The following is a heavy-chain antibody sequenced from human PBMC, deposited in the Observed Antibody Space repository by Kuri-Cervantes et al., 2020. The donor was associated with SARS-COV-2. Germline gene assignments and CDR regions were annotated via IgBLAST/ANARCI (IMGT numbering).Heavy chain of an antibody. CDR1: GGTFSSYA. CDR2: IIPIFGTA. Sequence: SVKVSCKASGGTFSSYAISWVRQAPGQGLEWMGGIIPIFGTANYAQKFQGRVTITTDESTSTAYMELSSLRSEDTAVYYCARVGCSSTSCPPVYYYYYMDVWGKGTTVTVSS. V-gene: IGHV1-69*05. D-gene: IGHD2-2*01. J-gene: IGHJ6*03. CDR3: ARVGCSSTSCPPVYYYYYMDV.